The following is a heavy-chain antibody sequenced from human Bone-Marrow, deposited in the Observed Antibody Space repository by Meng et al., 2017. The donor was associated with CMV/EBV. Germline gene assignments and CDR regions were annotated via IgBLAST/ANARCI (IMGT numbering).Heavy chain of an antibody. CDR2: IIPIFGTA. CDR3: ARDGAVYHDSSGYYYLFDP. J-gene: IGHJ5*02. CDR1: GGTSNTYA. V-gene: IGHV1-69*12. Sequence: QVQLVQSGAEVKKPGSSVKVSCKASGGTSNTYAITWARQAPGQGLEWMGGIIPIFGTANYAQKFQGRVTITADESTSTAYTELSSLRSEDTAVYYCARDGAVYHDSSGYYYLFDPWGQGTLVTVSS. D-gene: IGHD3-22*01.